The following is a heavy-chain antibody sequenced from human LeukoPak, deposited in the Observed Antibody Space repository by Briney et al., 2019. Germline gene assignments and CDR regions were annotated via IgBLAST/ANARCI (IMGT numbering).Heavy chain of an antibody. CDR2: INPNSGGT. CDR1: GYTFTGYY. Sequence: ASVKVSCKASGYTFTGYYMHWVRQAPGQGLEWMGWINPNSGGTNYAQKFQGRVTMTRDTSISTAYMELSRLRSDDTAVYYCARDHRYYDSSGYYYWGQGTLVTVSS. D-gene: IGHD3-22*01. V-gene: IGHV1-2*02. J-gene: IGHJ4*02. CDR3: ARDHRYYDSSGYYY.